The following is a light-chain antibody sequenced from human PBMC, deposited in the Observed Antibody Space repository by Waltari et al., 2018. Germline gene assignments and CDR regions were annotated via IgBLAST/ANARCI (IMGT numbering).Light chain of an antibody. Sequence: QSALTQPASVSGSPGQSITISCPGTSSDVGGYNLVSWYQQHPGKAPKLMIYEVSKRPSGVSNRFSGSKSGNTASLTISGLQAEDEADYYCCSYAGSSFYVFGTGTKVTVL. J-gene: IGLJ1*01. V-gene: IGLV2-23*02. CDR2: EVS. CDR1: SSDVGGYNL. CDR3: CSYAGSSFYV.